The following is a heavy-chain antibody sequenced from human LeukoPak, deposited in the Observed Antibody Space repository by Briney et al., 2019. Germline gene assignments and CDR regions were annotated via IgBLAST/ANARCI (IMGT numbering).Heavy chain of an antibody. D-gene: IGHD3-10*01. CDR2: INHSRST. CDR3: ARRHGSTMVRGVIMPPLNYYYGMDV. J-gene: IGHJ6*02. V-gene: IGHV4-39*07. CDR1: GGSLSSSSYY. Sequence: PSETLSLTCTVSGGSLSSSSYYWVWIRQPPGTGLEWIGEINHSRSTNYNPFLKSRVTIPVDTSKNQFSLKLSSVTAADTAVYYCARRHGSTMVRGVIMPPLNYYYGMDVWGQGTTVTVSS.